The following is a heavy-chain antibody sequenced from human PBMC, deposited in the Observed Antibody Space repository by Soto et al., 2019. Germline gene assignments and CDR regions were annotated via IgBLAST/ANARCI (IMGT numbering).Heavy chain of an antibody. CDR2: ISDDGNNK. CDR3: ASQKDSSGYYYYYYGMDV. Sequence: PGGSLRLSCAASGFTFSRYTMHWVRQAPGKGLEWMAFISDDGNNKYYADSVKGQFTISRDNSKSTLYLQMNSLRTEDTAVYYCASQKDSSGYYYYYYGMDVWGQGTTVTVSS. D-gene: IGHD3-22*01. J-gene: IGHJ6*02. CDR1: GFTFSRYT. V-gene: IGHV3-30-3*01.